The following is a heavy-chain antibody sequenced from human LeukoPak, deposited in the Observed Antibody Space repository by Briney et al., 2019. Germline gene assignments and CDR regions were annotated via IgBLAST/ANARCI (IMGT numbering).Heavy chain of an antibody. J-gene: IGHJ4*02. V-gene: IGHV3-23*01. D-gene: IGHD6-19*01. CDR3: AKLGGQWLVNFYDY. CDR1: GFSFSSYA. CDR2: ISSSGDTT. Sequence: GGSLRLSCAASGFSFSSYAMSWVRQAPGKGLEWVSVISSSGDTTHYADSVKGRFTISRDNSKDTLYLQMNSLRAEDTAVYYCAKLGGQWLVNFYDYWGQGTLVTVSS.